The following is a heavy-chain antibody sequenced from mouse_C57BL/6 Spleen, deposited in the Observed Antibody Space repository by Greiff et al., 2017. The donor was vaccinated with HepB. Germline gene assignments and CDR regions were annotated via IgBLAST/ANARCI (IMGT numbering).Heavy chain of an antibody. V-gene: IGHV1-42*01. CDR1: GYSFTGYY. CDR2: INPSTGGT. CDR3: ARKWYDYDGGSRLYAMGY. D-gene: IGHD2-4*01. J-gene: IGHJ4*01. Sequence: EVQLQQSGPELVKPGASVKISCKASGYSFTGYYMNWVKQSPEKSLEWIGEINPSTGGTTYNQKFKAKATLTVDKSSSTAYMQLKSLTSEDSAVYYCARKWYDYDGGSRLYAMGYWGQGTSVTVSS.